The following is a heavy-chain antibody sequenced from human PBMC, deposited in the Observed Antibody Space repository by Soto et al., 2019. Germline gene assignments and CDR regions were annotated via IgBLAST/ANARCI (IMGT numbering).Heavy chain of an antibody. D-gene: IGHD6-13*01. CDR2: IYHSGST. Sequence: PSETLSLTCAVSGGSISSGGYSWSWIRQPPGKGLEWIGYIYHSGSTYYNPSLKSRVTISVDRSKNQFSLKLSSVTAADTAVYYCARTTSSWYGLYYFDYWGQGTLVTVSS. CDR3: ARTTSSWYGLYYFDY. CDR1: GGSISSGGYS. J-gene: IGHJ4*02. V-gene: IGHV4-30-2*01.